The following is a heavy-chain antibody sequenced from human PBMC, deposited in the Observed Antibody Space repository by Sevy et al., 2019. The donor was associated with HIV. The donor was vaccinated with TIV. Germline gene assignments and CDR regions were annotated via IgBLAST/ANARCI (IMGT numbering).Heavy chain of an antibody. V-gene: IGHV3-21*04. CDR2: FSFGCGQI. CDR1: GFPFSKYS. J-gene: IGHJ4*02. CDR3: AREGCTRPHDY. D-gene: IGHD2-8*01. Sequence: GGYLRLSCAASGFPFSKYSMSWIRQTPGKGLEWVATFSFGCGQIKYADSVKGRFTISRDDSRNTFYLQMNSLRSDDTTIYYCAREGCTRPHDYWGQGTVVTVSS.